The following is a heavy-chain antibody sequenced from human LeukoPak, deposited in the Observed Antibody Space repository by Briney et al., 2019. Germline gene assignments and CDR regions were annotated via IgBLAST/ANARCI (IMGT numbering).Heavy chain of an antibody. V-gene: IGHV3-33*01. D-gene: IGHD2-2*01. Sequence: PGGSLRLSCAASGFTFSSYGMHWVRQAPGKGLEWVAVIWYDGSNKYYADSVKGRFTISRDNSKNTLYLQMNSLRAEDTAVYYCGVPAALNFDYWGQGTLVTVSS. CDR1: GFTFSSYG. CDR3: GVPAALNFDY. CDR2: IWYDGSNK. J-gene: IGHJ4*02.